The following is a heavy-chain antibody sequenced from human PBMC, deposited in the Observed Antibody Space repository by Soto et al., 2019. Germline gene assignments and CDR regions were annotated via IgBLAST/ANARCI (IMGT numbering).Heavy chain of an antibody. CDR3: ARHGMVVAAEVTDAFDI. V-gene: IGHV4-39*01. J-gene: IGHJ3*02. CDR2: IYYSGST. D-gene: IGHD2-15*01. Sequence: QLQLQESGPGLVKPSETLSLTCTVSGGSISSSSYYWGWIRQPPGKGLEWIGSIYYSGSTYYNPSLKSRVTISVDTSKNQFSLKLSSVTAADTAVYYCARHGMVVAAEVTDAFDIWGQGTMVTVSS. CDR1: GGSISSSSYY.